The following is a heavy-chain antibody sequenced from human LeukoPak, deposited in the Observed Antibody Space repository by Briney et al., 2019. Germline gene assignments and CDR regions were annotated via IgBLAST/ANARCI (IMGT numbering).Heavy chain of an antibody. D-gene: IGHD6-19*01. Sequence: ASVKVSCKAFGYTFTGYYMHWVRQAPGQGLEWMGWINPNSGGTNYAQKFQGRVTMTRDTSISTAYMELSRLRSDDTAVYYCAREGWLGAYGMDVWGQGTTVTVSS. CDR3: AREGWLGAYGMDV. CDR2: INPNSGGT. V-gene: IGHV1-2*02. CDR1: GYTFTGYY. J-gene: IGHJ6*02.